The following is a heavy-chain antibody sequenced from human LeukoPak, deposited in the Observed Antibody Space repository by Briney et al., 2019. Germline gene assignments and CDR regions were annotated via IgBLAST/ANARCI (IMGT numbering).Heavy chain of an antibody. CDR3: AKLWGSGKTCDY. J-gene: IGHJ4*02. D-gene: IGHD3-10*01. Sequence: GGSLRLSCAASGFTFSSYWMHWVRQAPGKGLVWVSRINSDGSSTSYADSVKGRFTISRDNSKNTLYLQMNSLRAEDTAVYYCAKLWGSGKTCDYWGQGTLVTVSS. CDR1: GFTFSSYW. CDR2: INSDGSST. V-gene: IGHV3-74*01.